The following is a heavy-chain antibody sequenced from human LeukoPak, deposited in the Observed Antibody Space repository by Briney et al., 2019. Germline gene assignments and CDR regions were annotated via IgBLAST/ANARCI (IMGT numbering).Heavy chain of an antibody. Sequence: PGGSLRLSCAASGFTFNSYWMHWVRQAPVKGLVWVSRINSDGSSTSYADSVKGRFTISRDDAKNTLYLQMNSLRAEDTAVYYCAREMSGDGSSWYIRYYYYGMDVWGQGTTVTVSS. J-gene: IGHJ6*02. CDR1: GFTFNSYW. CDR3: AREMSGDGSSWYIRYYYYGMDV. V-gene: IGHV3-74*01. CDR2: INSDGSST. D-gene: IGHD6-13*01.